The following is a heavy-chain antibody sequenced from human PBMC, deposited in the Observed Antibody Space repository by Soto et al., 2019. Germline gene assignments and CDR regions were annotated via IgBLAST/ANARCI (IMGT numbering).Heavy chain of an antibody. CDR3: AKDAVLFPPPDSSHYFDY. CDR2: ISYDGSNK. J-gene: IGHJ4*02. D-gene: IGHD3-22*01. Sequence: GGSLRLSCAASGFTFSSYGMHWVRQAPGKGLEWVAVISYDGSNKYYADSVKGRFTISRDNSKNTLYLQMNSLRAEDTAVYYCAKDAVLFPPPDSSHYFDYWGQGTLVTVSP. V-gene: IGHV3-30*18. CDR1: GFTFSSYG.